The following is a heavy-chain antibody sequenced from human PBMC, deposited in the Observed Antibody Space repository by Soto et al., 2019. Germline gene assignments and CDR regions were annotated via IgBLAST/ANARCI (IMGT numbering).Heavy chain of an antibody. V-gene: IGHV4-39*01. J-gene: IGHJ5*02. Sequence: SETLSLTCTVSGSSISSSSYYWGWIRQPPGKGLEWIGSIYYSGSTYYNPSLKSRVTISVDTSKNQFSLKLSSVTAADTAVYYCARHSLYYDFWSGYSHWFDPWGQGTLVTVS. D-gene: IGHD3-3*01. CDR1: GSSISSSSYY. CDR3: ARHSLYYDFWSGYSHWFDP. CDR2: IYYSGST.